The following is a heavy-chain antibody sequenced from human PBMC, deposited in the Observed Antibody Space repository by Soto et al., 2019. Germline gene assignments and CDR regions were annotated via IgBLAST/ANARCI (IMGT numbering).Heavy chain of an antibody. CDR1: GFTFSDYY. V-gene: IGHV3-11*06. CDR3: ARDRNAGTGVFDY. Sequence: GGSLRLSCAASGFTFSDYYMGWIRQAPGKGLEWVSDISSSSSYTNYADSEKGRFTISRDNAKNSLYLQMNSLRAEDTAVYYCARDRNAGTGVFDYWGQGTLVTVSS. J-gene: IGHJ4*02. CDR2: ISSSSSYT.